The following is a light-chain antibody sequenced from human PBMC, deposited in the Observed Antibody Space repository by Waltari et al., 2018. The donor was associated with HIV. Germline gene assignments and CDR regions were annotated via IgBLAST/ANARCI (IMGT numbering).Light chain of an antibody. CDR1: SSNIGNNY. J-gene: IGLJ2*01. CDR3: GTWDSSLSAGV. V-gene: IGLV1-51*01. Sequence: QSVLTQPPSVSAAPGQKITISCSGSSSNIGNNYVSWYQQLPGTAPKLLIYANHNRPSGIPDRFSGSKAGTSATLGITGLQTGDEADYYCGTWDSSLSAGVFGGGTKVTVL. CDR2: ANH.